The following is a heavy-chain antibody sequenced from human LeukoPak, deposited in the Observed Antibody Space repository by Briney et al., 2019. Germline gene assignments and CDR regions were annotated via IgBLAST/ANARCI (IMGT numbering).Heavy chain of an antibody. CDR2: ITPDGSDK. CDR1: GFTFRSYW. D-gene: IGHD3-16*01. CDR3: ARDPQGGAFDM. Sequence: GRSLRLSCAVSGFTFRSYWMGWVRQTPGKGLEWVANITPDGSDKYYVVSVKGRFTISRDNAKNSLYLQMNSLSAEDTAIYYCARDPQGGAFDMWGQGTMVTVSP. V-gene: IGHV3-7*01. J-gene: IGHJ3*02.